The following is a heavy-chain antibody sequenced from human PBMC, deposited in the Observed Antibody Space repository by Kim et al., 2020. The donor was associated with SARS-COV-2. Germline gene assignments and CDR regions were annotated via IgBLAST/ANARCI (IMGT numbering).Heavy chain of an antibody. J-gene: IGHJ5*02. CDR1: GGSISSYY. D-gene: IGHD5-18*01. CDR3: ARVDTATITGFDP. Sequence: SETLSLTCTVSGGSISSYYWSWIRQPPGKGLEWIGYIYYSGSTNYNPSLKSRVTISLDTSKNQFSLKLSSVTAADTAVYYCARVDTATITGFDPWGQGTLVTVSS. CDR2: IYYSGST. V-gene: IGHV4-59*01.